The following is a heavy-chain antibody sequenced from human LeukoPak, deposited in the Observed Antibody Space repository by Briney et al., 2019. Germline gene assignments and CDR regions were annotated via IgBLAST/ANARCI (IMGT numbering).Heavy chain of an antibody. CDR1: GFTFSSYA. CDR3: AKDRSNWGLTWLDP. CDR2: ISGSATTT. D-gene: IGHD7-27*01. V-gene: IGHV3-23*01. J-gene: IGHJ5*02. Sequence: GGSLRLSCAASGFTFSSYAMTWVRQAPGKGLEWVSTISGSATTTYYADSVKGRFTISRDNSKNTLYLQMNSLRAEDTAVYYCAKDRSNWGLTWLDPWDQGTLVTVSS.